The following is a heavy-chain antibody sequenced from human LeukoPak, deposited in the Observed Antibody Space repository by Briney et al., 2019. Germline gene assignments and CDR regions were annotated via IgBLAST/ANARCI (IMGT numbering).Heavy chain of an antibody. D-gene: IGHD2-2*02. Sequence: SETLSLTCAVYGGSFSGYYWSWIRQPPGKGLEWIGEINHSGSTNYNPSLKSRVTISVDTSKNQFSLKLSSVTAADTAVYYCAIDCSSTSCYTGRGDYWGRGTLVTVSS. CDR3: AIDCSSTSCYTGRGDY. J-gene: IGHJ4*02. CDR2: INHSGST. CDR1: GGSFSGYY. V-gene: IGHV4-34*01.